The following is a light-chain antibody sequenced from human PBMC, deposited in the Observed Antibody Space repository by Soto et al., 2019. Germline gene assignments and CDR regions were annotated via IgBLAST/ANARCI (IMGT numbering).Light chain of an antibody. CDR1: SSDFGGYNF. Sequence: QSALTQPASVSGSPGQSITISCTGTSSDFGGYNFVSWYQQHPGKAPKLMIFEVSHRPSGVSIRFSASKSGNTASLTISGLQAEDEADYYCSSYTSSSTLVFGTGTKVTV. J-gene: IGLJ1*01. CDR3: SSYTSSSTLV. CDR2: EVS. V-gene: IGLV2-14*01.